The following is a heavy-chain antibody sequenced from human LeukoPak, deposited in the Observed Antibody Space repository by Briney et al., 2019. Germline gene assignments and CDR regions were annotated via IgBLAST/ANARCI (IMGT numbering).Heavy chain of an antibody. V-gene: IGHV4-39*01. CDR1: GGSNTSSNYY. J-gene: IGHJ4*02. D-gene: IGHD3-10*01. Sequence: SETLSLPCTVSGGSNTSSNYYWGWIRQPPGKGLEWIGRFYYSGSIYYNPSLKSRVTISVDTSMNQFSLKLSSVPAADTAVYYCVYYYGSGSVEYWGQGTLVTVSS. CDR2: FYYSGSI. CDR3: VYYYGSGSVEY.